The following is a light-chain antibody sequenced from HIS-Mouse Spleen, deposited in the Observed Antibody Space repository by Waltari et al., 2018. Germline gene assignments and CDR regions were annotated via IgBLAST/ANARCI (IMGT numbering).Light chain of an antibody. V-gene: IGLV3-1*01. CDR3: QAWDSSTVV. Sequence: SDELTQPPSVSVSPGPAAHITCSGDKLWDKYACWYQQKPGPSPVLVIYQDSKRPPVIPGRFSGSTAGNTATLTISGTQAMDEADYYCQAWDSSTVVFGGGTKLTVL. J-gene: IGLJ2*01. CDR1: KLWDKY. CDR2: QDS.